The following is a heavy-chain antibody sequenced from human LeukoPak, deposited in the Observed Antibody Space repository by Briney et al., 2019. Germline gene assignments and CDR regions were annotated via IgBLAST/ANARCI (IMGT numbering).Heavy chain of an antibody. Sequence: GGSLRLSCAASGFTFSRYAMHWVRQAPGKGLEWVALMSYDGSSKYYADSVKGRFTISRDNSENTLYLQMNSLRAEDTAVYYCARDQIWAGGYNYWGQGTLVTVSS. D-gene: IGHD6-13*01. CDR3: ARDQIWAGGYNY. J-gene: IGHJ4*02. CDR2: MSYDGSSK. V-gene: IGHV3-30-3*01. CDR1: GFTFSRYA.